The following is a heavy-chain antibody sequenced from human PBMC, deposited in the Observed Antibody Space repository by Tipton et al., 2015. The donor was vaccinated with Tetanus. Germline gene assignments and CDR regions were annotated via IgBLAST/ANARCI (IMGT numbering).Heavy chain of an antibody. D-gene: IGHD6-19*01. CDR3: ARVEGITVGLYYFDS. Sequence: QVQLVQSGAEVKQPGAALKVSCKASGYSFTTSGITWVRQAPGQGLQWMGWITVKNGITYYVPEFRGRISMTTDISTSTAYMELRSLTSADTAVYYCARVEGITVGLYYFDSWGQGSLVTVSS. V-gene: IGHV1-18*01. CDR1: GYSFTTSG. J-gene: IGHJ4*02. CDR2: ITVKNGIT.